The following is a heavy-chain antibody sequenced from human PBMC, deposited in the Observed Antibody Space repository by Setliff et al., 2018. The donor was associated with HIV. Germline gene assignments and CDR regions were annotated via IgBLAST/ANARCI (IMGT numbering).Heavy chain of an antibody. D-gene: IGHD6-13*01. CDR2: INHRGRT. Sequence: SETLSLTCAVSGGSLSGYYWSWIRQAPGKGLEWIGEINHRGRTRYNPSLKSRVTISVDTSKNQFSLRLSSVTAADTAVYYCVRVSCSSWYSIPRNYYYSMGVWGEGTTVTSP. CDR3: VRVSCSSWYSIPRNYYYSMGV. V-gene: IGHV4-34*01. CDR1: GGSLSGYY. J-gene: IGHJ6*03.